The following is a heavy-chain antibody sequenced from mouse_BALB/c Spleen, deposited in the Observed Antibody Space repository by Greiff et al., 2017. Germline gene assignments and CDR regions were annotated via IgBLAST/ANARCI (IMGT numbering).Heavy chain of an antibody. Sequence: VKLQESGAELVRPGTSVKISCKASGYTFTNYWLGWVKQRPGHGLEWIGDIYPGGGYTNYNEKFKGKATLTADTSSSTAYMQLSSLTSEDSAVYFCARGYYGNYGYAMDYWGQGTSVTVSS. CDR3: ARGYYGNYGYAMDY. J-gene: IGHJ4*01. D-gene: IGHD2-1*01. CDR2: IYPGGGYT. V-gene: IGHV1-63*02. CDR1: GYTFTNYW.